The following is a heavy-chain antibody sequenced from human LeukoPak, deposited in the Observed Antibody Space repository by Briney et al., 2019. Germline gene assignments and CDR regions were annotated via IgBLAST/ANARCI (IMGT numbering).Heavy chain of an antibody. CDR3: AKWLDIVVVPAAIGY. CDR1: GFTFSSYG. Sequence: GGSLRLSCAASGFTFSSYGMNWVRQAPGKGLEWVAFIRYDGSNQYYADSVKGRFTISRDNSKNTLYLQMNSLRAEDTAVYYCAKWLDIVVVPAAIGYWGQGTLVTVSS. J-gene: IGHJ4*02. V-gene: IGHV3-30*02. CDR2: IRYDGSNQ. D-gene: IGHD2-2*01.